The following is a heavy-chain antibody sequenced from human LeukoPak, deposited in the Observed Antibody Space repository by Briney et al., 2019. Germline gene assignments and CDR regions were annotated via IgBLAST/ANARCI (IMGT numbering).Heavy chain of an antibody. CDR3: ARDHLVGAQDY. V-gene: IGHV4-4*07. D-gene: IGHD1-26*01. CDR1: GGSISGSY. J-gene: IGHJ4*02. Sequence: SETLSLTCTVSGGSISGSYCSWIPQSAGKGLEWIGRIFPGRSTNYNPSLKSRVTISVDKSKNRFSLKLTSVTAADTAVYYCARDHLVGAQDYWGQGTLVTVSS. CDR2: IFPGRST.